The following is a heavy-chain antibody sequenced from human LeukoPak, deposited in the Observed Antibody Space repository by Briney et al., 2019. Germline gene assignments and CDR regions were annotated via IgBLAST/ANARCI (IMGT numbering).Heavy chain of an antibody. Sequence: GGSLRLSCAASGFTFSSYAMSWVRQAPGKGLEWVSAISGSGGSTYYADSVKGRFTISRDNSKNTLYLQMNSLRAEDTAVCYCAKDRAYYYDSSGLFDYWGQGTLVTVSS. CDR1: GFTFSSYA. CDR2: ISGSGGST. V-gene: IGHV3-23*01. D-gene: IGHD3-22*01. J-gene: IGHJ4*02. CDR3: AKDRAYYYDSSGLFDY.